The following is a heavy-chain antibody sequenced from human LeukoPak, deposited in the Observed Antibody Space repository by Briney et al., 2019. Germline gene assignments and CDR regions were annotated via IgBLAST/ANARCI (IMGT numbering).Heavy chain of an antibody. CDR3: GRGGRYVVGGFDGNRDV. D-gene: IGHD3-10*01. V-gene: IGHV3-48*03. J-gene: IGHJ6*03. CDR2: ISSSGSTI. CDR1: GFTFSSYE. Sequence: GGSLRLSCAASGFTFSSYEMNWVRQAPGKGLEWVSYISSSGSTIYYADSVKGRFTISRDNAKNSLYLQMNSLRAEDTAVYYGGRGGRYVVGGFDGNRDVWGKGTTVTVPS.